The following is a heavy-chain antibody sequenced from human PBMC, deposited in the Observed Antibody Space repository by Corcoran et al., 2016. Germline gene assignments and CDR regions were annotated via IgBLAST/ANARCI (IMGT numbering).Heavy chain of an antibody. J-gene: IGHJ6*02. Sequence: QVQLVQSGAEVKKPGSSVKVSCKASGGTFSSYAISWVRQAPGQGLEWLVGIIPIFGTANYAQEFQGRVTITADESTSTAYMELRSLRSEDTAVYYCARDRRLGGVVPAAVYYGMDVWGQGITVTVSS. CDR1: GGTFSSYA. V-gene: IGHV1-69*01. CDR3: ARDRRLGGVVPAAVYYGMDV. D-gene: IGHD2-2*01. CDR2: IIPIFGTA.